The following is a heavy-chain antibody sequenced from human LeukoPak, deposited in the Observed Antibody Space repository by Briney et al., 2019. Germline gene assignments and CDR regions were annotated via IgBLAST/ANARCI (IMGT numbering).Heavy chain of an antibody. D-gene: IGHD6-13*01. CDR1: GGSISSYY. J-gene: IGHJ5*02. V-gene: IGHV4-4*07. Sequence: PSETLSLTCTVSGGSISSYYWSWIRQPARKGLEWIGRIYTSGSTNYNPSLKSRVTMSVDTSKNQFSLKLSSVTAADTAVYYCARDLGRSGSSWYGWFDPWGQGTLVTVSS. CDR2: IYTSGST. CDR3: ARDLGRSGSSWYGWFDP.